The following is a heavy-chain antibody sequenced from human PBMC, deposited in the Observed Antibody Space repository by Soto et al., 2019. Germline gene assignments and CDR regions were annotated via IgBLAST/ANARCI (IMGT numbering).Heavy chain of an antibody. Sequence: PGGSLRLSCAASGFTFSSYSMNWVRQAPGKGLEWVSYISSSSSTIYYADSVKGRFTISRDNAKNSLYLQMNSLRAEDTAVYYCASHGAAVHSRGFDYWGQGTLVTVSS. D-gene: IGHD6-13*01. CDR1: GFTFSSYS. J-gene: IGHJ4*02. CDR3: ASHGAAVHSRGFDY. CDR2: ISSSSSTI. V-gene: IGHV3-48*01.